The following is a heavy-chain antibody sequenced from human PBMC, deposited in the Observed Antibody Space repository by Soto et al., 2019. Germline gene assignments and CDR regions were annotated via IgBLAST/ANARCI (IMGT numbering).Heavy chain of an antibody. CDR1: GFTFNNYW. V-gene: IGHV3-48*02. CDR3: AREGWPLLQTGMDV. CDR2: ISSSNRTI. Sequence: GGSLRLSCAASGFTFNNYWMHWVRQAPGKGLVWVSYISSSNRTINYADSVKGRFIISRDNAKNSLYLQMHSLRDEDTAVYYCAREGWPLLQTGMDVWGQGTTVPVSS. J-gene: IGHJ6*02. D-gene: IGHD2-15*01.